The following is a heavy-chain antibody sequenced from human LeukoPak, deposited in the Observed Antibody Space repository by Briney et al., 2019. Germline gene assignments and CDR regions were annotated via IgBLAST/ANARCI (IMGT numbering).Heavy chain of an antibody. D-gene: IGHD4-23*01. J-gene: IGHJ5*02. V-gene: IGHV1-18*01. CDR2: ISAYNGNT. CDR3: ARDFDHSDYGGQGRFDP. CDR1: GYTFTSYG. Sequence: ASVKVSCKTSGYTFTSYGISWVRQAPGQGLEWMGWISAYNGNTNSAQKLRGRVTMTTDTSTSTAYMELRSLRSDDTAVYYCARDFDHSDYGGQGRFDPWGQGTLVTVSS.